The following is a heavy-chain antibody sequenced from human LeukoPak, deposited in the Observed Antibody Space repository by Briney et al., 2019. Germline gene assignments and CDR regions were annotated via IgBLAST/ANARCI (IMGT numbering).Heavy chain of an antibody. CDR2: IYYSGST. Sequence: SETLSLTCTVSGGSISSSSYYWGWIRQPPGKGLEWIGSIYYSGSTYYNPSLKSRVTISVDTSKNQFSLKLSSVTAADTAVYYCARLGYTHGDFDYWGQGTLVTVSS. J-gene: IGHJ4*02. D-gene: IGHD5-18*01. CDR1: GGSISSSSYY. CDR3: ARLGYTHGDFDY. V-gene: IGHV4-39*01.